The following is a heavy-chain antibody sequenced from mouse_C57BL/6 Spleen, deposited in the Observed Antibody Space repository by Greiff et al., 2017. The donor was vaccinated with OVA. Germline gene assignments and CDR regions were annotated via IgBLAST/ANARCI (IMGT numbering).Heavy chain of an antibody. J-gene: IGHJ2*01. CDR2: INPYNGGT. CDR3: ARRLGREYFDY. D-gene: IGHD4-1*01. CDR1: GYTFTDYY. V-gene: IGHV1-19*01. Sequence: VQLQQSGPVLVKPGASVKMSCKASGYTFTDYYMNWVKQSHGKSLEWIGVINPYNGGTSYNQKFKGKATLTVDKSSSTAYMELNSLTSEDSAVYYWARRLGREYFDYWGQGTTLTVSS.